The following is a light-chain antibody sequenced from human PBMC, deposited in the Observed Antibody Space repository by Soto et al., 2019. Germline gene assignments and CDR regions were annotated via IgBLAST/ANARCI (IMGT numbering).Light chain of an antibody. CDR3: QQSYTTPRT. CDR2: EAS. J-gene: IGKJ3*01. V-gene: IGKV1-39*01. Sequence: DIQMTQSPSSLSASVGDRVTITCRASQSIRSYLNWYQQKPGTAPRLLIYEASSLLSGVPSRFTGSGTGTDFTLTVSSLQPEDFATYYCQQSYTTPRTFGPGTKVDIK. CDR1: QSIRSY.